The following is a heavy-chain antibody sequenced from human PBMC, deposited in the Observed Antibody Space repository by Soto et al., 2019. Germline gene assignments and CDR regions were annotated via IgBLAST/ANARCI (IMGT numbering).Heavy chain of an antibody. D-gene: IGHD1-7*01. V-gene: IGHV1-2*02. Sequence: QVHLVQSGAEVKKPVASVKVSCMASGYNFISQNIHWVRQAPGLGLEWMGKMNPHSGGSDYAQEFQGRVTVTRDTSISTFYMELTSLKSDDTAVYYCARERHLNSPSDAFDLWGQGTMVIVS. CDR3: ARERHLNSPSDAFDL. CDR2: MNPHSGGS. CDR1: GYNFISQN. J-gene: IGHJ3*01.